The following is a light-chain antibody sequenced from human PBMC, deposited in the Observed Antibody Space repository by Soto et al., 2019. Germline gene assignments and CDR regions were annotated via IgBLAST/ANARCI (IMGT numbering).Light chain of an antibody. J-gene: IGKJ4*01. CDR2: KTS. CDR3: QQYQSFSLT. CDR1: QSISNW. Sequence: IPLTHSPSTLSASLLYRLTIRFGASQSISNWLAWYQQKPGKAPKLLIYKTSNLESGVPSRFSGSGSGTEFSLTISSLQPDDFATYYCQQYQSFSLTFGGGTKVDTK. V-gene: IGKV1-5*03.